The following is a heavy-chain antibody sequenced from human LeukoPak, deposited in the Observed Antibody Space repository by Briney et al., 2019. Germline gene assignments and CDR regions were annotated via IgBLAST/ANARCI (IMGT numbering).Heavy chain of an antibody. V-gene: IGHV1-18*01. CDR2: VSANNGNT. CDR1: GYTFSTYG. Sequence: ASVKVSCKASGYTFSTYGITWVRQAPGHGLEWMGGVSANNGNTEYAQNLQGRVTMTTDTSTSTAYMELRSLRSDDTAVYYCARKSGYCSSTSCHEHDYWGQGTLVTVSS. CDR3: ARKSGYCSSTSCHEHDY. D-gene: IGHD2-2*01. J-gene: IGHJ4*02.